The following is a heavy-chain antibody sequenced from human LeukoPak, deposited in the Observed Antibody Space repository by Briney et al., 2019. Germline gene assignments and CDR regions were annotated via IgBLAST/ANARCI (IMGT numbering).Heavy chain of an antibody. CDR2: IKPNSGGT. D-gene: IGHD3-10*01. V-gene: IGHV1-2*02. CDR1: GYSFADYY. CDR3: ATNILVRDIINWFDP. Sequence: AASVKVSCKASGYSFADYYMHWVRQAPGQGLEWMGWIKPNSGGTRSPQKFQGRVTMTRDTSISTAYMELSSLRYDDTAVYYCATNILVRDIINWFDPWGQGTLVTVSS. J-gene: IGHJ5*02.